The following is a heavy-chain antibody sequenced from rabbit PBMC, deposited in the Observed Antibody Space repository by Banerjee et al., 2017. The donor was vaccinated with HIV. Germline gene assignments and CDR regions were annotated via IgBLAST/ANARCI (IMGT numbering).Heavy chain of an antibody. CDR3: TRDYKL. V-gene: IGHV1S40*01. CDR1: GFSFSSSYW. D-gene: IGHD1-1*01. CDR2: IDAGSSGST. Sequence: QSLEESGGDLVKPGASLTLTCTASGFSFSSSYWICWVRQAPGKGLEWIACIDAGSSGSTYYASWAKGRFTISKTSSTTVTLQMTSLTAADTATYFCTRDYKLWGPGTLVTVS. J-gene: IGHJ6*01.